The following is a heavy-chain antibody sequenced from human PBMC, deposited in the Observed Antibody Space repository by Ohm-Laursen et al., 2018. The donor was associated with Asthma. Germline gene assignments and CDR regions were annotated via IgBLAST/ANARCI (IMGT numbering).Heavy chain of an antibody. CDR3: ARALSAAADYYYYYGMDV. CDR2: IIPIFGTA. D-gene: IGHD6-13*01. CDR1: GGTFSSYA. Sequence: SVKVSCNASGGTFSSYAISWVRQAPGQGLEWMGGIIPIFGTANYAQKFQGRVTITADESTSTAYMELSSLRSEDTAVYYCARALSAAADYYYYYGMDVWGQGTTVTVSS. J-gene: IGHJ6*02. V-gene: IGHV1-69*13.